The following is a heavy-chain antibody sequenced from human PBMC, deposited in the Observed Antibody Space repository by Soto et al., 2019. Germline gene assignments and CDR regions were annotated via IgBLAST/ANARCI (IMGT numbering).Heavy chain of an antibody. D-gene: IGHD6-6*01. CDR3: ARGAARPGYYYYYGMDV. CDR2: INPNSGGT. V-gene: IGHV1-2*04. CDR1: GYTFTGYY. J-gene: IGHJ6*02. Sequence: ASVKVSCKASGYTFTGYYMHWVRQAPGQGLEWMGWINPNSGGTNYAQKFQGWVTMTRDTSISTAYMELSRLRSDDTAVYYCARGAARPGYYYYYGMDVWGHGTTVTVSS.